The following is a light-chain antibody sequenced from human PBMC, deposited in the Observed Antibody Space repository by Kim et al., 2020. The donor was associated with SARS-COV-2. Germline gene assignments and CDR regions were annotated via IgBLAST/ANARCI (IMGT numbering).Light chain of an antibody. Sequence: QSALTQPASVSGSPGQSVTISCSGTSRDVGGYNYVSWYQQYPGKAPKLMLYDVNNRPSGASNRFSGSKSGNTASLTISGLQAEDEADYYCSSYTTSNTLVFGTGTKVTVL. V-gene: IGLV2-14*03. CDR1: SRDVGGYNY. CDR3: SSYTTSNTLV. J-gene: IGLJ1*01. CDR2: DVN.